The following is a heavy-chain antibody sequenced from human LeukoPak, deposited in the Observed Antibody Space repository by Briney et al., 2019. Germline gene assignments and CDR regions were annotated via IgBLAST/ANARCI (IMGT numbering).Heavy chain of an antibody. CDR1: GGSVSDYY. CDR3: ASRKLGNDY. V-gene: IGHV4-59*02. CDR2: IYYTGT. Sequence: SETLSLTCTVSGGSVSDYYWSWIRQSPGKGLEWIGYIYYTGTSYNPSLKSRVTISADTSKNQFSLNLSSVTAADTAVYYCASRKLGNDYWGQGTLVTVSS. J-gene: IGHJ4*02. D-gene: IGHD7-27*01.